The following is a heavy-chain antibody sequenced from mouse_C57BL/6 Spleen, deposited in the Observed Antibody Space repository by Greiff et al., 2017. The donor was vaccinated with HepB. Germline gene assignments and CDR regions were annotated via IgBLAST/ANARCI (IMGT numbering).Heavy chain of an antibody. Sequence: QVHVKQPGAELVKPGASVKLSCKASGYTFTSYWMHWVKQRPGRGLEWIGRIDPNSGGTKYNEKFKSKATLTVDKPSSTAYMQLSSLTSEDSAVYYCARYYYGRSGDYFDYWGQGTTLTVSS. J-gene: IGHJ2*01. V-gene: IGHV1-72*01. CDR1: GYTFTSYW. CDR2: IDPNSGGT. D-gene: IGHD1-1*01. CDR3: ARYYYGRSGDYFDY.